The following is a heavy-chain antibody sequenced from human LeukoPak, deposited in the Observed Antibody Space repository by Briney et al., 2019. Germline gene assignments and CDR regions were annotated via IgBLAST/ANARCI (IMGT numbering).Heavy chain of an antibody. D-gene: IGHD1-1*01. CDR3: ARLTKRSFGY. Sequence: SSETLSLTCTVSGGSISSSSYYWGWIRQPPGKGLEWIGSIYYSGSTYYNPSLKSRVTISVDTSKNQFSLKLSSVTAADTAVYYCARLTKRSFGYWGLGTLVTVSS. CDR2: IYYSGST. J-gene: IGHJ4*02. CDR1: GGSISSSSYY. V-gene: IGHV4-39*01.